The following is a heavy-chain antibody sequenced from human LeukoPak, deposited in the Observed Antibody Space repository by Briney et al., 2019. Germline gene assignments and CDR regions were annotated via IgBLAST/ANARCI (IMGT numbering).Heavy chain of an antibody. Sequence: ASVKVSCKASGYTFTSYGIGWVRQAPGQGLEWMGWISAYNGNTNYAQKLQGRVTMTTDTSTSTAYMELRSLRSDDTAVYYCARGSKDIVVVPAAMGWFDPWGQGTLVTVSS. V-gene: IGHV1-18*01. CDR3: ARGSKDIVVVPAAMGWFDP. D-gene: IGHD2-2*01. CDR2: ISAYNGNT. J-gene: IGHJ5*02. CDR1: GYTFTSYG.